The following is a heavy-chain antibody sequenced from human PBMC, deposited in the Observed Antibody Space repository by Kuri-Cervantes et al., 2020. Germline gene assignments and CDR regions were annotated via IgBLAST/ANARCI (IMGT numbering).Heavy chain of an antibody. V-gene: IGHV3-9*01. CDR1: GFTFDDYA. D-gene: IGHD1-26*01. J-gene: IGHJ4*02. CDR2: ISWNSGSI. Sequence: LSLTCAASGFTFDDYAMHWVRQAPGKGLEWVSGISWNSGSIGYADSVKGRFTISRDNAKNSLYLQMNSVRAEDTALYYCAKGYGWGLSPGDYWGQGTLVTVSS. CDR3: AKGYGWGLSPGDY.